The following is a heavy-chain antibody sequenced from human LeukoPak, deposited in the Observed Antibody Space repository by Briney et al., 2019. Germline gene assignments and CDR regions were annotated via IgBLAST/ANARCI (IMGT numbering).Heavy chain of an antibody. CDR3: ARDDSTRGGDAFDS. CDR1: GGSISSYY. Sequence: SETLSLTCTVSGGSISSYYWSWIRQPPGKGLEWVGSIYHSGSTYYNPSLKSRVTISVDTSKNQFSLKLSSVTAADTAVYYCARDDSTRGGDAFDSWGQGTMVTVSS. J-gene: IGHJ3*02. D-gene: IGHD2/OR15-2a*01. CDR2: IYHSGST. V-gene: IGHV4-38-2*02.